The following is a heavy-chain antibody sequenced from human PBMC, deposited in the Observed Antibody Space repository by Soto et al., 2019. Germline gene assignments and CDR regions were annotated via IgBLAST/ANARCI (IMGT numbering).Heavy chain of an antibody. CDR3: AREVNVYSYGPWFDP. J-gene: IGHJ5*02. CDR1: GYTFTSYY. CDR2: INPSGGST. V-gene: IGHV1-46*01. D-gene: IGHD5-18*01. Sequence: ASVKVSCKASGYTFTSYYMHWVRQAPGQGLEWMGIINPSGGSTSYAQKFQGRVTMTRDTSTSTVYMELSSLRSEDTAVYYCAREVNVYSYGPWFDPWGQGNLVTVSS.